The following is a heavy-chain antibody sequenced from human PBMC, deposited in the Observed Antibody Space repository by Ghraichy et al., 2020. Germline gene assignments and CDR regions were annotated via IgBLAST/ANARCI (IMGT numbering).Heavy chain of an antibody. CDR3: ARSLVMITFGGVIADAFDI. V-gene: IGHV1-46*01. J-gene: IGHJ3*02. CDR2: INPSGGST. Sequence: ASVKVSCKASGYTFTSYYMHWVRQAPGQGLEWMGIINPSGGSTSYAQKFQGRVTMTRDTSTSTVYMELSSLRSEDTAVYYCARSLVMITFGGVIADAFDIWGQGTMVTVSS. CDR1: GYTFTSYY. D-gene: IGHD3-16*02.